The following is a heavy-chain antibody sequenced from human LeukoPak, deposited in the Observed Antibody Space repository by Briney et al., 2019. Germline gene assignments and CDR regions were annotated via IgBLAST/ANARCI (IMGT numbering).Heavy chain of an antibody. CDR3: ARDLASRQFNLDY. V-gene: IGHV1-46*01. CDR2: VNPSAGST. J-gene: IGHJ4*02. CDR1: GYTFTTYY. D-gene: IGHD1-14*01. Sequence: ASVKVSCKASGYTFTTYYMHWVRQAPGQGLEWMGIVNPSAGSTVYAQKFQGRVTMTRDTSTSTVYMELSSLRSEDTAMYYCARDLASRQFNLDYWGQGTLVTVSS.